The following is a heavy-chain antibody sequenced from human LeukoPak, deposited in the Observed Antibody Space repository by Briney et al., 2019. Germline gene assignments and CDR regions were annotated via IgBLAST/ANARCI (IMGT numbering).Heavy chain of an antibody. CDR1: GXTFSSYA. D-gene: IGHD3-16*01. V-gene: IGHV3-23*01. CDR3: AKALMITFGGVNFDY. Sequence: PGGSLRLSCAASGXTFSSYAMSWVRQAPGKGLEWVSAISGSGGSTYYADSVKGRFTISRDNSNNTLYLQMNSLRAEDTAVYYCAKALMITFGGVNFDYWGQGALVTVSS. CDR2: ISGSGGST. J-gene: IGHJ4*02.